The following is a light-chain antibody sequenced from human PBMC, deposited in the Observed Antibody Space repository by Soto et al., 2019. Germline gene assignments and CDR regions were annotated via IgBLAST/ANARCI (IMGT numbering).Light chain of an antibody. Sequence: EIVLTQSPGTLSLSPGERATLSCRASQSVSSSYLAWYQQKPGQAPRLLIYGASSRATGIPDRFSGSGSGTDFTLTISRLEPEEFAGYYCQQYGSSPLTCGQGTKLEI. CDR3: QQYGSSPLT. CDR2: GAS. V-gene: IGKV3-20*01. J-gene: IGKJ1*01. CDR1: QSVSSSY.